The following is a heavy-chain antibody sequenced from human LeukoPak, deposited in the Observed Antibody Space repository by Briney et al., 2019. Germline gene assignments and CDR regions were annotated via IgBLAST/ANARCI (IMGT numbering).Heavy chain of an antibody. Sequence: GGSLRLSCRASGFTFGDYAMSWFRQAPGKGPEWVGFIRGKFYGGTTEYAASVQGRFTLSRDNSKSIAYLQMNSLRAEDTAVYYCAKGFRRVQLERREYYFDYWGQGTLVTVSS. D-gene: IGHD1-1*01. V-gene: IGHV3-49*03. CDR2: IRGKFYGGTT. J-gene: IGHJ4*02. CDR3: AKGFRRVQLERREYYFDY. CDR1: GFTFGDYA.